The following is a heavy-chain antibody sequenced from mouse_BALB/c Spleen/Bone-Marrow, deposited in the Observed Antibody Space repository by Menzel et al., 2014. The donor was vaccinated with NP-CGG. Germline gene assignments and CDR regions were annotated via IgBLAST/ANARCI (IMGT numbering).Heavy chain of an antibody. Sequence: EVHLVESGGGLVQPGGSMKLSCVASGFTFSNYWMNWVRQSPEKGLEWVAEIRLKSNNYATHYAESVKGRFTISRVDSKSSVYLQMNNLRAEDTGIYYCTRITGKFDYWGQGTTLTVSS. V-gene: IGHV6-6*02. J-gene: IGHJ2*01. CDR1: GFTFSNYW. CDR3: TRITGKFDY. CDR2: IRLKSNNYAT. D-gene: IGHD4-1*01.